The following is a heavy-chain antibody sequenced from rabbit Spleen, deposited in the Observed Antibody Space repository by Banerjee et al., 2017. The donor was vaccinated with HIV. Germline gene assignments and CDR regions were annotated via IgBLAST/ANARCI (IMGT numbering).Heavy chain of an antibody. CDR2: IYGDSGGST. CDR3: GRGSATMTMVITGYYLSL. J-gene: IGHJ4*01. D-gene: IGHD2-1*01. Sequence: QSLEESGGGLVQPEGSLTLTCTASGFSFSSSYYMCWVRQAPGKGLESIACIYGDSGGSTWYASWATGRFTISTTSSTTVTLQMTSLTAADTATYFCGRGSATMTMVITGYYLSLWGPGTLVTVS. CDR1: GFSFSSSYY. V-gene: IGHV1S40*01.